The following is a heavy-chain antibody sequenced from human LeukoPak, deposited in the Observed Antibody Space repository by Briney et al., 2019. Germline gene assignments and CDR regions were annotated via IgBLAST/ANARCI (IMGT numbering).Heavy chain of an antibody. CDR2: IYYSGST. CDR1: GGSISSYY. Sequence: PSETLSLTCTVSGGSISSYYWSWIRQPPGKGLEWIGYIYYSGSTNYNPSLKSRVTISVDTSKNQFSLKLSSVTAADTAVYYCARHGYSYSVDYFDYWGQGTLVTVSS. V-gene: IGHV4-59*08. CDR3: ARHGYSYSVDYFDY. D-gene: IGHD5-18*01. J-gene: IGHJ4*02.